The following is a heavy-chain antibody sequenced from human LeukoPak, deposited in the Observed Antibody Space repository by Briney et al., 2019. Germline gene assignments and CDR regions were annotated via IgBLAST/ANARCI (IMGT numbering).Heavy chain of an antibody. V-gene: IGHV4-59*12. Sequence: SETLSLTCTVSGGSISSYYWSWIRQPPGKGLEWIGYIYYSGSTNYNPSLKSRVTISVDTSKNQFSLKLSSVTAADTAVYYCARAPSHSYPRRDAFDIWGRGTMVTVSS. CDR1: GGSISSYY. D-gene: IGHD1-26*01. J-gene: IGHJ3*02. CDR2: IYYSGST. CDR3: ARAPSHSYPRRDAFDI.